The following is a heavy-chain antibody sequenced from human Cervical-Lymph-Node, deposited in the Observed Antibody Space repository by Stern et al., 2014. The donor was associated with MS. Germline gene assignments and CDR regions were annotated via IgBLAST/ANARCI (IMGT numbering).Heavy chain of an antibody. V-gene: IGHV1-3*01. D-gene: IGHD3-16*01. J-gene: IGHJ4*02. CDR3: ARNRVWGGTDY. CDR1: GYTFTSYA. Sequence: VQLVESGDEVKKPGASVKVSCKASGYTFTSYAMHWVRQAPGQRLEWMGWINAGNGNTKYSQKFQGIVTITRNTSASTAYMELSSLRSEDTAVYYCARNRVWGGTDYWGQGTLVTVSS. CDR2: INAGNGNT.